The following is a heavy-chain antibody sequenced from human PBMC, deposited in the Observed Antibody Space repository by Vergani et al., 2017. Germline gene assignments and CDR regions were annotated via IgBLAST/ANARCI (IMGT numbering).Heavy chain of an antibody. CDR2: IWYDGSNK. CDR3: ARDGAMVRGGDAFDI. V-gene: IGHV3-33*01. Sequence: QVQLVESGGGVVQPGRSLRLSCAASGFTFSSYGMHWVRQAPGKGLEWVAVIWYDGSNKYYADSVKGRFTISRDNSKNTLYLQMNSLRAEDTAVYYCARDGAMVRGGDAFDIWGQGTMVTVSS. CDR1: GFTFSSYG. D-gene: IGHD3-10*01. J-gene: IGHJ3*02.